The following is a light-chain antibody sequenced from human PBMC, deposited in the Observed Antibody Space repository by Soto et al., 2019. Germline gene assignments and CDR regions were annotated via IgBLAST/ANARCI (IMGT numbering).Light chain of an antibody. Sequence: DIQITQSPSTLSAFVGDRVTITCRASQSISTSLAWYQQKPGKAPRLLIYDAFNLDGGVPSRFSGSGSGTEFTLTISGLQPDDLATYYCQQYNSYSWTFGQGTKVDIK. CDR2: DAF. V-gene: IGKV1-5*01. CDR3: QQYNSYSWT. J-gene: IGKJ1*01. CDR1: QSISTS.